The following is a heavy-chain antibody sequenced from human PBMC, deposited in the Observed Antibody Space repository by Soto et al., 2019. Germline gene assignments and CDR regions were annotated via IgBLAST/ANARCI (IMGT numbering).Heavy chain of an antibody. Sequence: QVQLVQSGAEEEKPGASVKVSCKASGYTFTSYAMHWVRQAPGQRLEWMGWINAGNGNTKYSQKFQGRVTITRDTSASTAYMELSSLRSEDTAVYYSARSIVVVTALDYWGQGTLVTVSS. CDR2: INAGNGNT. CDR1: GYTFTSYA. CDR3: ARSIVVVTALDY. J-gene: IGHJ4*02. D-gene: IGHD2-21*02. V-gene: IGHV1-3*05.